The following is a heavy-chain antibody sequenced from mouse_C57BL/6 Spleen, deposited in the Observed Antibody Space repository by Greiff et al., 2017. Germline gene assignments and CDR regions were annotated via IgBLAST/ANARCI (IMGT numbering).Heavy chain of an antibody. CDR2: ILPGSGST. J-gene: IGHJ3*01. D-gene: IGHD3-2*02. V-gene: IGHV1-9*01. CDR1: GYTFTGYW. CDR3: ARGAQARFAY. Sequence: QVQLKQSGAELMKPGASVKLSCKATGYTFTGYWIEWVKQRPGHGLEWIGEILPGSGSTNSNEKFKGKATFTADTSSNTAYMQLSSLAPEDSAIYYCARGAQARFAYWGQGTLVTVSA.